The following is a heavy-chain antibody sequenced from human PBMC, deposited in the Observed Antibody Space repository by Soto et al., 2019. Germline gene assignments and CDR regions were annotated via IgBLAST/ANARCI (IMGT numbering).Heavy chain of an antibody. CDR2: ISGSSSYI. CDR1: GFTFSGYS. D-gene: IGHD3-22*01. Sequence: GGSLRLSCAASGFTFSGYSITWVRQAPGKGLEWVSSISGSSSYIYYADSVKGRFTISRDNAKNSLYLQMNSLRAEDTAVYYCARKGPDYYDSSGFFDCWGQGTLVTVSS. CDR3: ARKGPDYYDSSGFFDC. J-gene: IGHJ4*02. V-gene: IGHV3-21*01.